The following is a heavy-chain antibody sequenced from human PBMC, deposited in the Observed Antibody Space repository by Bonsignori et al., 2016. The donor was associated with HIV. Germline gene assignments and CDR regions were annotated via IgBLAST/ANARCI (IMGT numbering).Heavy chain of an antibody. CDR2: ISGSGGST. Sequence: VRQPPGKGLEWVSAISGSGGSTYYADSVKGRFTISRDNSKNTLYLQMNSLRAEDTAVYYCAKDHPPNQLEGSSWDYWGQGTLVTVSS. V-gene: IGHV3-23*01. D-gene: IGHD6-13*01. CDR3: AKDHPPNQLEGSSWDY. J-gene: IGHJ4*02.